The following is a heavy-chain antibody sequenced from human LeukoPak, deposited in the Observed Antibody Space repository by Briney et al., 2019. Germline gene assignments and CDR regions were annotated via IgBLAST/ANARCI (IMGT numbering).Heavy chain of an antibody. J-gene: IGHJ4*02. CDR2: ISGSGGST. CDR1: GFTFSSYA. CDR3: ARAPVTSCRGAFCYPFDY. Sequence: SGGSLRLSCAASGFTFSSYAMSWVRQAPGKGLEWVSAISGSGGSTYYAGSVRGRFTISRDNSKNTLYLQMNRLRVEDAAVYYCARAPVTSCRGAFCYPFDYWGQGTLVTVSS. D-gene: IGHD2-15*01. V-gene: IGHV3-23*01.